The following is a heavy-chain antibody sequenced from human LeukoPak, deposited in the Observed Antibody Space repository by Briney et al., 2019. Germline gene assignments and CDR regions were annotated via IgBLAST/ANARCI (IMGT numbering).Heavy chain of an antibody. V-gene: IGHV4-34*01. CDR2: INHSGST. Sequence: KPSETLSLTCAVYGGSFSGYYWSWIRQPPGKGLEWIGEINHSGSTNYNPSLKSRVTISVDTSKNQFPLKLSSVTAADTAVYYCARERIVVVILDYWGQGTLVTVSS. J-gene: IGHJ4*02. D-gene: IGHD3-22*01. CDR1: GGSFSGYY. CDR3: ARERIVVVILDY.